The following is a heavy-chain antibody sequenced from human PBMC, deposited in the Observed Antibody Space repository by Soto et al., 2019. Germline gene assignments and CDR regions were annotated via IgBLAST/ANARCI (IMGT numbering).Heavy chain of an antibody. Sequence: SLTCTVSGGSISGYFWSWIRQAPGKGLEWIGYMYYSGSTNYNPSLKSRVTMSADTSKNQLSLSLTSVTAADTAVYYCARDSPDGPPDYWGQGTLVTSPQ. V-gene: IGHV4-59*01. CDR1: GGSISGYF. CDR3: ARDSPDGPPDY. CDR2: MYYSGST. J-gene: IGHJ4*02.